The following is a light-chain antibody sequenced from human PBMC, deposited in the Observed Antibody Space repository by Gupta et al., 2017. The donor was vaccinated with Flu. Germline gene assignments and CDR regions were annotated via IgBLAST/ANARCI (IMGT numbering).Light chain of an antibody. Sequence: DIQMTQSPSSVSASLGDRVTITCRASQDIGSCVAWYQHKPGNAPKLLIYAATHLESGVPSRFRGSGSGTDITLTITGLQPEDFATYFCQQGNNFPFTFGHGTKVDV. CDR1: QDIGSC. J-gene: IGKJ3*01. CDR2: AAT. CDR3: QQGNNFPFT. V-gene: IGKV1-12*01.